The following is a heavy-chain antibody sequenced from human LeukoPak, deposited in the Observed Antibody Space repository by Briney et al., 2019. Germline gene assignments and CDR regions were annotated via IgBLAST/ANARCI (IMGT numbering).Heavy chain of an antibody. V-gene: IGHV4-31*03. CDR2: IYYSGST. CDR1: GGSISSGGYY. J-gene: IGHJ5*02. Sequence: PSETLSLTCTVSGGSISSGGYYWSWIRQHPGKGLEWIGYIYYSGSTYYNPSLKSRVTISVDTSKNQFSLKLSSVTAADTAVYYCARSHSSWDPNWFDPWGQGTLVTVSS. D-gene: IGHD6-13*01. CDR3: ARSHSSWDPNWFDP.